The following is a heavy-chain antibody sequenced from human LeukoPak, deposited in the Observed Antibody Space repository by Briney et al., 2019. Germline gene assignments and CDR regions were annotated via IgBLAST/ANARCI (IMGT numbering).Heavy chain of an antibody. CDR3: GRRGYYGSGRRFDP. J-gene: IGHJ5*02. CDR1: GYSISSGYY. Sequence: PSETLSLTCTVSGYSISSGYYWGWIRQPPGKGLEWIGSIYHSGSTYYNPSLKSRVTISVDTSNNQFSLKLSSVTAADTAVYYCGRRGYYGSGRRFDPWGQGTLVIVSS. CDR2: IYHSGST. D-gene: IGHD3-10*01. V-gene: IGHV4-38-2*02.